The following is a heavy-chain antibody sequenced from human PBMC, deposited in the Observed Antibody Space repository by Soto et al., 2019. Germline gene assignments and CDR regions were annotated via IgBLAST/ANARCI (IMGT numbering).Heavy chain of an antibody. CDR3: AKTSSASERDSPGW. CDR1: GVTVISNY. V-gene: IGHV3-53*01. D-gene: IGHD2-21*01. J-gene: IGHJ4*02. CDR2: IYSGGST. Sequence: GGSLRLSCAASGVTVISNYMSWVRQAPGKGLEWVSVIYSGGSTYYADSLGGRFTISRDNSKNILFLQMKSLKAGDTAVYYCAKTSSASERDSPGWWGQGTLVTVSS.